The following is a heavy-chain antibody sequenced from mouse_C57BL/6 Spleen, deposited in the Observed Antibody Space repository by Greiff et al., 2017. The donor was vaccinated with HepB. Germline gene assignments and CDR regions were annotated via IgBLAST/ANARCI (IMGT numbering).Heavy chain of an antibody. CDR2: INYDGSST. CDR1: GFTFSDYY. J-gene: IGHJ3*01. D-gene: IGHD2-10*01. CDR3: ARGLLSFAY. V-gene: IGHV5-16*01. Sequence: EVKVVESEGGLVQPGSSMKLSCTASGFTFSDYYMAWVRQVPEKGLEWVANINYDGSSTYYLDSLKSRFIISRDNAKNILYLQMSSLKSEDTATYYCARGLLSFAYWGQGTLVTVSA.